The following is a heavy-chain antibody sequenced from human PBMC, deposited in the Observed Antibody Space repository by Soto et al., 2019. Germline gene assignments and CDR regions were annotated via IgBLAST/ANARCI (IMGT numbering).Heavy chain of an antibody. V-gene: IGHV3-23*01. J-gene: IGHJ4*02. CDR3: AKDPGYGDESYYFDY. CDR2: ISGSGGST. Sequence: EVQLLESGGGLVQPGGSLRLSCAASGFTFSSYAMSWVRQAPGKGLEWVSAISGSGGSTYYADSVKGRFTTSRDNSKNTLYLQMNSLRAEDTAVYYCAKDPGYGDESYYFDYWGQGTLVTVSS. D-gene: IGHD4-17*01. CDR1: GFTFSSYA.